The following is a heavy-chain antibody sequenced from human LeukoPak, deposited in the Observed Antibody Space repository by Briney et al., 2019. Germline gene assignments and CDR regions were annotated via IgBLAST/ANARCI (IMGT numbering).Heavy chain of an antibody. V-gene: IGHV3-48*04. D-gene: IGHD3-10*01. CDR1: GFTFSSYS. J-gene: IGHJ4*02. CDR3: ARLRSPTDY. CDR2: IGSSGSTT. Sequence: GGSLRLSCTASGFTFSSYSMNWVRQAPGKGPEWISYIGSSGSTTYYAGSVKGRFTISRDNSKNSLFLQMNSLRAEDTGVYYCARLRSPTDYWGQGTLVTVSS.